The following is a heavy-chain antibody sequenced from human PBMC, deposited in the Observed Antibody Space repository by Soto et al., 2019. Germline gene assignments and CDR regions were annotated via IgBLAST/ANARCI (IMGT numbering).Heavy chain of an antibody. Sequence: SETLSLTCAIYGGSFSGYYWSWIRQPPGKGLEWIGEINHSGSTNYSPSFQGQVTISADKSISTAYLQWSSLKASDTAMYYCARLDSRSHTGGLYYYYYMDVWGKGTTVTVSS. J-gene: IGHJ6*03. CDR3: ARLDSRSHTGGLYYYYYMDV. CDR2: INHSGST. V-gene: IGHV4-34*01. CDR1: GGSFSGYY. D-gene: IGHD3-9*01.